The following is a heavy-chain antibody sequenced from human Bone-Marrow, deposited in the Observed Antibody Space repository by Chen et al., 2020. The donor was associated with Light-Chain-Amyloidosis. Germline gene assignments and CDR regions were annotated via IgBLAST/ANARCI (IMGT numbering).Heavy chain of an antibody. D-gene: IGHD2-2*01. Sequence: QVQLQESGPGLVKPSETLSLTCTVSGYSISSGYYWGWIRQPPGKGLEWIGSIYHSGSTYYNPSLKSRVTMSVDTSKTQFSLKLSSVTAADTAMYFCTRAWRSTSDGRHDAFDIWGQGTMVTVSS. CDR1: GYSISSGYY. CDR3: TRAWRSTSDGRHDAFDI. J-gene: IGHJ3*02. V-gene: IGHV4-38-2*02. CDR2: IYHSGST.